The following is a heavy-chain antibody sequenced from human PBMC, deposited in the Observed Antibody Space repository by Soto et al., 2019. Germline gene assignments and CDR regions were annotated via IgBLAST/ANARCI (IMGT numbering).Heavy chain of an antibody. V-gene: IGHV1-69*02. CDR2: IIPILGIA. Sequence: QVQLVQSGAEVKKPGSSAKVSCKASGGTFSSYSISWVRQAPGQGLEWMGRIIPILGIANYAQKFQGRVTITADKSTSTAYMELSSLRSEDTAVYYCASSSRVLLDYWGQGTLVTVSS. D-gene: IGHD3-10*01. J-gene: IGHJ4*02. CDR1: GGTFSSYS. CDR3: ASSSRVLLDY.